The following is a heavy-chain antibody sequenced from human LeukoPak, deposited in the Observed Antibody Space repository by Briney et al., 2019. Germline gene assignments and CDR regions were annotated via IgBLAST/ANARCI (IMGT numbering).Heavy chain of an antibody. J-gene: IGHJ4*02. CDR1: GGSFSGYY. V-gene: IGHV4-34*01. CDR2: INHSGST. CDR3: ARGLNLG. D-gene: IGHD3-10*01. Sequence: SETLSLTCAVYGGSFSGYYWSWIRQPLGKGLEWIGEINHSGSTNYNPSLKSRVTISVDTSKNQFSLKLSSVTAADTAVYYCARGLNLGGGQGTLVTVSS.